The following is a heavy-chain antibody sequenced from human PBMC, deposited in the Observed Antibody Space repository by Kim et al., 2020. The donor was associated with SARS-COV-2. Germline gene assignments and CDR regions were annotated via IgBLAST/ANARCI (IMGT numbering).Heavy chain of an antibody. J-gene: IGHJ4*02. CDR3: AREYRGGYGAYFDY. Sequence: AKGFTGRFVFSWETSVSTAYLQISSLKAEDTAVYYCAREYRGGYGAYFDYWGQGTLVTVSS. D-gene: IGHD3-10*01. V-gene: IGHV7-4-1*02.